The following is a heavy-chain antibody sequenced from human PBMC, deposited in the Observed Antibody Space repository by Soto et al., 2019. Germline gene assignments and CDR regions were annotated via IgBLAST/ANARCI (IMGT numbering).Heavy chain of an antibody. CDR1: GFTFSSYG. CDR2: ISYDGSNK. J-gene: IGHJ2*01. D-gene: IGHD6-19*01. V-gene: IGHV3-30*18. CDR3: AKDGVAVGSFDL. Sequence: PGGSLRLSCAASGFTFSSYGMHWVRQAPGKGLEWVAVISYDGSNKYYADSVKGRFTISRDNSKNTLYLQMNSPRAEDTAVYYCAKDGVAVGSFDLWGRGTLVTVSS.